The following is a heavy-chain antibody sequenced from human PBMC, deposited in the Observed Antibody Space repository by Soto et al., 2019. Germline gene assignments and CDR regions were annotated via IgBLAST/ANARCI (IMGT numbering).Heavy chain of an antibody. CDR1: GGSISSYY. V-gene: IGHV4-59*12. CDR3: ARVTPYSSSWSYYYHGMDV. J-gene: IGHJ6*02. CDR2: IYYSGST. Sequence: SETLSLTCTVSGGSISSYYWSWIRQPPGKGLEWIGYIYYSGSTNYNPSLKSRVTISVDTSKNQFSLKLSSVTAADTAVYYCARVTPYSSSWSYYYHGMDVWGQGTTVTVSS. D-gene: IGHD6-13*01.